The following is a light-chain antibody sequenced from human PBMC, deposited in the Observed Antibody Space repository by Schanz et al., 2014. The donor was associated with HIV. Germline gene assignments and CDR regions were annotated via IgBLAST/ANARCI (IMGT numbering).Light chain of an antibody. V-gene: IGLV1-40*01. CDR1: SSNIGAGYD. Sequence: QSVLTQPPSVSGAPGQRVTISCTGSSSNIGAGYDVHWYQQLPGTAPKLLIYGNSNRPSGVPDRFSGSKSGNTASLTVSGLQAEDEADYYCSSYAGSSALLFGGGTKLTVL. CDR2: GNS. J-gene: IGLJ2*01. CDR3: SSYAGSSALL.